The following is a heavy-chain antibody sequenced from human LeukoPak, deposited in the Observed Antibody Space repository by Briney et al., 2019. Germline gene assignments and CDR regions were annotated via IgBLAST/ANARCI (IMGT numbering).Heavy chain of an antibody. CDR1: GFTVSSNY. J-gene: IGHJ3*02. CDR3: TRVSGSYDASDI. Sequence: PGGPLRLSCAASGFTVSSNYMSWVRQAPGKGLEWVSVIYSGGSTYYADSVKGRFTISRDDSKNTVYLQMNSLRAEDTAAYYCTRVSGSYDASDIWGQGTMVIVSS. CDR2: IYSGGST. D-gene: IGHD3-10*01. V-gene: IGHV3-53*01.